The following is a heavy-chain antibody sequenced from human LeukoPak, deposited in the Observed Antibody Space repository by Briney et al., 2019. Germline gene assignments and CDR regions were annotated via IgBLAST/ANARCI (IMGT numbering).Heavy chain of an antibody. CDR2: IKEDGSEK. V-gene: IGHV3-7*01. CDR1: GFTFNRDW. CDR3: ARDLWGGHRLCYFDL. D-gene: IGHD3-10*01. J-gene: IGHJ2*01. Sequence: RPGGSLRLSCAASGFTFNRDWTAWVRQAPGKGLEWVANIKEDGSEKYYVDSVKGRFTISRDNAKNSLYLQMNSLRAEDTAVYYCARDLWGGHRLCYFDLWGRGTLVTVSS.